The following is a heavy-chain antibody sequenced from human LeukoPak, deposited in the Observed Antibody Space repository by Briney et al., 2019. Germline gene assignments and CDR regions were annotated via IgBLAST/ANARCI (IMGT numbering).Heavy chain of an antibody. V-gene: IGHV3-30-3*01. CDR2: ISYDGSNK. J-gene: IGHJ4*02. D-gene: IGHD5-12*01. CDR1: GCTFSSYA. Sequence: PGRSLRLSCAASGCTFSSYAMHWVRQAPGKGLEWVAVISYDGSNKYYADSVKGRFTISRDNSKNTLYLQMNSLRAEDTAVYYCARGYSGYDSGGDYWGQGTLVTVSS. CDR3: ARGYSGYDSGGDY.